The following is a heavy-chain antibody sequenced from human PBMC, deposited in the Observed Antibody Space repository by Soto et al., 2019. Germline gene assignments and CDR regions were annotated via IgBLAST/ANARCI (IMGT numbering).Heavy chain of an antibody. CDR2: INSDGSST. D-gene: IGHD3-9*01. Sequence: EVQLVESGGGLVQPGGSLRLSCAASGFTFSSYWMHWVRQAPGKGLVWVSRINSDGSSTSYADSVKGRFTISRDNAKNTLYLQMNTLRAEDTAVYYCARDKYCDFLTGYLTHPTDVWGRGPTVTVSS. CDR3: ARDKYCDFLTGYLTHPTDV. V-gene: IGHV3-74*01. J-gene: IGHJ6*04. CDR1: GFTFSSYW.